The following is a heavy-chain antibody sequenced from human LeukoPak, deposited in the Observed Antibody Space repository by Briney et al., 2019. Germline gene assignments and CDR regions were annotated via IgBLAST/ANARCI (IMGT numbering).Heavy chain of an antibody. D-gene: IGHD3-3*01. J-gene: IGHJ3*02. CDR3: VKDWSRWAFDI. Sequence: GGSLRLSCAASGFTFSSYAMSWVRQAPGKGLEWVSAISGGSTYYADSVKGRFTIFRDDSKNILYLQMNSLRAEDMAVYYCVKDWSRWAFDIWGQGTMVTVSS. CDR1: GFTFSSYA. CDR2: ISGGST. V-gene: IGHV3-23*01.